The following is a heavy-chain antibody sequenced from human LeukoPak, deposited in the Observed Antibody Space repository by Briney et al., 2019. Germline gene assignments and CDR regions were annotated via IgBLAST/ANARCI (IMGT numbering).Heavy chain of an antibody. CDR2: INPSGGST. V-gene: IGHV1-46*01. Sequence: GASVKVSCKASGYTFTSYYMHWVRQAPGQGLEWMGIINPSGGSTNYAQKFQGRVTMTRDTSTNTVYMELSSLRSEDTAVYYCARGPSITMVRGGQWCYYMDVWGKGTTVTISS. D-gene: IGHD3-10*01. CDR1: GYTFTSYY. J-gene: IGHJ6*03. CDR3: ARGPSITMVRGGQWCYYMDV.